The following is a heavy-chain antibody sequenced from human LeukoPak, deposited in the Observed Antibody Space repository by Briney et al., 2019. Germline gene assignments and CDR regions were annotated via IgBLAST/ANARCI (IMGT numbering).Heavy chain of an antibody. CDR3: ARVHTMVRGVIRGPLDY. J-gene: IGHJ4*02. CDR2: ISAYSGNT. Sequence: GASVKVSCKASGYTFTSYGISWVRQAPGQGLEWMGWISAYSGNTNYAQKLQGRVTMTTDTSTSTAYMELRSLRSDDTAVYYCARVHTMVRGVIRGPLDYWGQGTLVTVSS. D-gene: IGHD3-10*01. V-gene: IGHV1-18*01. CDR1: GYTFTSYG.